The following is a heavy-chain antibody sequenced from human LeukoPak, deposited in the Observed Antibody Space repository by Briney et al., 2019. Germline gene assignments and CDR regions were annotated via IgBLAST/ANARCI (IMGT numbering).Heavy chain of an antibody. CDR1: GFTFSDYW. J-gene: IGHJ4*02. D-gene: IGHD4-17*01. V-gene: IGHV3-7*01. CDR3: ARGGEDFDY. CDR2: IKQDGSEK. Sequence: PGGSLRLSCAASGFTFSDYWMTWVRQAPGKGLEWVANIKQDGSEKYYVDSVRGRFTISRDNAKNSLYLQMNSLRAEDTAVYYCARGGEDFDYWGQGTLVTVSS.